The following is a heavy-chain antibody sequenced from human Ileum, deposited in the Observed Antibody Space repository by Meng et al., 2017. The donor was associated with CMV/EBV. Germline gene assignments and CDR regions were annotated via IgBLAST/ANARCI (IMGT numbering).Heavy chain of an antibody. V-gene: IGHV3-13*01. D-gene: IGHD6-13*01. Sequence: GESLKISCAASGFTFSSYAMHWVRQATGKGLEWVSAIGTAGDTYYPGSVKGRFTISRENAKNSLYLQMNSLRAGDTAVYYCARGMAAAGLRWYWYFDLWGRGTLVTVSS. CDR2: IGTAGDT. CDR1: GFTFSSYA. CDR3: ARGMAAAGLRWYWYFDL. J-gene: IGHJ2*01.